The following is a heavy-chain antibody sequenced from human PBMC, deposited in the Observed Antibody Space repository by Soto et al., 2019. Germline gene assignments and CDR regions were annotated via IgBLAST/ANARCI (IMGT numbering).Heavy chain of an antibody. CDR1: GFTFSSYW. CDR2: IKQDGSEK. Sequence: PGGSLRLSCAASGFTFSSYWMSWVRQAPGKGLEWVANIKQDGSEKYYVDSVKGRFTISRDNAKNSLYLQMNSLRAEDTAVYYCAREGIAAAGTQDMVYWGQGTLVTVSS. J-gene: IGHJ4*02. D-gene: IGHD6-13*01. CDR3: AREGIAAAGTQDMVY. V-gene: IGHV3-7*01.